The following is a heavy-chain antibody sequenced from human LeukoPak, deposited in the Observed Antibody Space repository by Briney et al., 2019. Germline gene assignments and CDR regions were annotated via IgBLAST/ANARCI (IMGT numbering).Heavy chain of an antibody. D-gene: IGHD6-13*01. CDR3: ARGGQQLADY. CDR1: GFTFSSYS. Sequence: GGSLRLSCAASGFTFSSYSMNWVRQAPGKGLEWVSSISSSSSHIYYADSVKGRFTISRDNAKNSLYLQMNSLRAEDTAVYYCARGGQQLADYWGQGTLVTVSS. CDR2: ISSSSSHI. V-gene: IGHV3-21*01. J-gene: IGHJ4*02.